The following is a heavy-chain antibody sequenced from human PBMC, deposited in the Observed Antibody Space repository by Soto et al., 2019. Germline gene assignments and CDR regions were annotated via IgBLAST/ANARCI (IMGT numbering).Heavy chain of an antibody. J-gene: IGHJ4*02. Sequence: QVQLLQSGPEGKKPGASVKVSCTASGYSVLSYGFSWVRQAPGQGLELMGYINTETGNTFYAQRLQGRVTMTTNISTNTAYMELRRLTSDDTAVYFCVRDRPNSNLDFWGQGTLITISS. CDR1: GYSVLSYG. CDR2: INTETGNT. D-gene: IGHD2-8*01. CDR3: VRDRPNSNLDF. V-gene: IGHV1-18*01.